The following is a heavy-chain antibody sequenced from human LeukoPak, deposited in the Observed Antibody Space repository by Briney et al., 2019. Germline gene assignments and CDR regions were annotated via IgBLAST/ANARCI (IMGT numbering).Heavy chain of an antibody. V-gene: IGHV4-38-2*02. Sequence: SETLSLTCAVSAYSIGSGYYWGWIRQPPGEGLEWIGSFYHSGSTYYNPSLKSRVTISVDTSKNQFSLKLSSVTAADTAVYYCAREPDFYCGGDCYRYAFDIWGQGTMVTVSS. CDR1: AYSIGSGYY. CDR3: AREPDFYCGGDCYRYAFDI. D-gene: IGHD2-21*01. J-gene: IGHJ3*02. CDR2: FYHSGST.